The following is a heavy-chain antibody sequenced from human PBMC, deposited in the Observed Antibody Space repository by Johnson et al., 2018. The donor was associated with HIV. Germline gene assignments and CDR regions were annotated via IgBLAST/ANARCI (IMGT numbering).Heavy chain of an antibody. Sequence: QVQLVESGGGLVKPGGSLRLSCAASGFTFSDYYMSWTRQAPGKGLEWVSYISGSDGAIWYADSVKGRFTVSRDNAKNSFYLQMNSLRAEDTAVYYCARSVNAGRPFDIWGQGTLVTVSS. CDR2: ISGSDGAI. D-gene: IGHD2-8*01. CDR3: ARSVNAGRPFDI. V-gene: IGHV3-11*04. J-gene: IGHJ3*02. CDR1: GFTFSDYY.